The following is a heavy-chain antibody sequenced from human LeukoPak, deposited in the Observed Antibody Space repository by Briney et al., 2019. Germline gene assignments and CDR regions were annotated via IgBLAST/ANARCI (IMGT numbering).Heavy chain of an antibody. D-gene: IGHD3-10*01. V-gene: IGHV3-7*01. CDR1: GFTFSSYW. CDR3: ARDNYYGSGSYPPLDY. CDR2: IKQDGSEK. Sequence: GGSLRLSCAASGFTFSSYWMSWVRQAPGKGLERVANIKQDGSEKYYVDSVKGRFTISRDNAKNSLYLQMNSLRGEDTAVYYCARDNYYGSGSYPPLDYWGQGTLVTVSS. J-gene: IGHJ4*02.